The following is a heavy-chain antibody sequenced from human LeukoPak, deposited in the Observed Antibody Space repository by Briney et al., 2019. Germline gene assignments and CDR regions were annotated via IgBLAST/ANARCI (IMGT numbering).Heavy chain of an antibody. J-gene: IGHJ3*01. CDR1: GFTFNKYA. Sequence: PGGSLRLSCAASGFTFNKYAMNWVRQPPGKGLEWVSSIAGTGGSTYYADSVKGRFTPSRDNSENTLYLQLNSLRAEDSGIYYCAKAFRIVGIGNPDDAFDVWGQGTVVTVS. D-gene: IGHD1-26*01. CDR3: AKAFRIVGIGNPDDAFDV. CDR2: IAGTGGST. V-gene: IGHV3-23*01.